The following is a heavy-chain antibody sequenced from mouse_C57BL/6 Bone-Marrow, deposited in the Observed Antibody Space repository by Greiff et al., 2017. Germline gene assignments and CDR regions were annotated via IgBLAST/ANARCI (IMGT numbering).Heavy chain of an antibody. CDR2: ISSGGSYT. CDR3: ARPMDY. CDR1: GFTFSSYG. Sequence: DVKLVEPGGDLVKPGGSLKLSCAASGFTFSSYGMSWVRQTPDKRLEWVATISSGGSYTYYPDSVKGRFTISIDNAKNTLYLQMSSLKSEDTAMYYWARPMDYWGQGTSLTVSS. J-gene: IGHJ4*01. V-gene: IGHV5-6*02.